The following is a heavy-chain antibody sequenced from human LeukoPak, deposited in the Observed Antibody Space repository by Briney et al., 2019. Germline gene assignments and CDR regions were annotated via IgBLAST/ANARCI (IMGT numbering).Heavy chain of an antibody. Sequence: GGSLRLSCAASGFTFSSYAMSWVRQAPGKGLEWVSAISGSGGSTHYADSVKGRFTISRDNSKNTLYLQTNSLRAEDTAVYYCAKAIVVPAAMEDYWGQGTLVTVSS. CDR2: ISGSGGST. V-gene: IGHV3-23*01. D-gene: IGHD2-2*01. CDR1: GFTFSSYA. CDR3: AKAIVVPAAMEDY. J-gene: IGHJ4*02.